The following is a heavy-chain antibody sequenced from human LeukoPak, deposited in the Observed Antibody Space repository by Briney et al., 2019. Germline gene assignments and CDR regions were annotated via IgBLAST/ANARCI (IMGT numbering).Heavy chain of an antibody. V-gene: IGHV3-23*01. J-gene: IGHJ5*02. Sequence: PGGSLRLSCEASGFSFSNYGMSWVRQAPGKGPEWVSVISDQTYYADSVRSRFTISRDDYKNTLFLQMNSLRIEDSAIYYCAKGDRWFDPWGQGTLVTVSS. CDR2: ISDQT. CDR1: GFSFSNYG. CDR3: AKGDRWFDP.